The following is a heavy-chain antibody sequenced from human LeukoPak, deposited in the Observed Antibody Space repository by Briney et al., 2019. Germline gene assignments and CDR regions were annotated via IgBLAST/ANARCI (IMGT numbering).Heavy chain of an antibody. Sequence: SETLSLTCAVSGGSISDYYWTWIRQPPGKELEWIGYIYNSGSTNYNPSLKSRVTISVDMSKYQFSLELTSVTAADTAMYYCARRQKLRGPRAGDAFDIWGQGTMVTVSS. J-gene: IGHJ3*02. CDR2: IYNSGST. CDR1: GGSISDYY. CDR3: ARRQKLRGPRAGDAFDI. V-gene: IGHV4-59*08. D-gene: IGHD4/OR15-4a*01.